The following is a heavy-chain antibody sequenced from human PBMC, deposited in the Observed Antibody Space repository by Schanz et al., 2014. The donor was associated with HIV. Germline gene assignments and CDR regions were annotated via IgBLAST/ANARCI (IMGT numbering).Heavy chain of an antibody. CDR2: ITWNNKVV. V-gene: IGHV3-9*01. J-gene: IGHJ4*02. CDR3: VKDFTDSKGGFDC. Sequence: EVHLVESGGVVVQPGGSLRLACAASGFNLDDFAMHWVRQSPGKGLEWVSGITWNNKVVAYADSVKGRFSISRDTANKSLHLHMTNLKVEDTAFYYCVKDFTDSKGGFDCWGQGALVIVSS. CDR1: GFNLDDFA. D-gene: IGHD1-26*01.